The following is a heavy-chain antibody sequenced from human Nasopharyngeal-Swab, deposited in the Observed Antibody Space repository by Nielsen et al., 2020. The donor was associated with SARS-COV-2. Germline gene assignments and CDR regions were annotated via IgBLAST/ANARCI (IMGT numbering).Heavy chain of an antibody. CDR3: TNAPRYGSIFGVVINYYGMDV. V-gene: IGHV3-15*01. CDR1: GFTFSNAW. D-gene: IGHD3-3*02. Sequence: GGSLRLSCAASGFTFSNAWMSWVRQAPGKGLEWVGRFKSKTDGGTTDNAAPVKGRFTISRDDSKNTLYLQMNSLKTEDTAVYYCTNAPRYGSIFGVVINYYGMDVWGRGTTVTVSS. CDR2: FKSKTDGGTT. J-gene: IGHJ6*02.